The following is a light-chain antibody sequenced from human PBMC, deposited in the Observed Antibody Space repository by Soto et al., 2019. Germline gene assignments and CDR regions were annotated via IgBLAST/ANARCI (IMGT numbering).Light chain of an antibody. CDR1: QSLLHSNGYNS. Sequence: DIVMTQSPLSLPVTPGEPASISCRSSQSLLHSNGYNSLDWYLQKPGQSPQLLIYLGSNRASGVPDRLSGSGSGTDFTLKISRVEAEDVGVYYCMQALQTPRTFGQGTKLEIK. CDR2: LGS. CDR3: MQALQTPRT. V-gene: IGKV2-28*01. J-gene: IGKJ1*01.